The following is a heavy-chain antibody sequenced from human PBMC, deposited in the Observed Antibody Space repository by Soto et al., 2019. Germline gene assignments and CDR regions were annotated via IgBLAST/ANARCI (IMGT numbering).Heavy chain of an antibody. CDR3: ARGSDIVVVPAAIWGTYFDY. J-gene: IGHJ4*02. CDR1: GGTFSSYA. V-gene: IGHV1-69*13. D-gene: IGHD2-2*01. CDR2: IIPIFGTA. Sequence: ASVKVSCKASGGTFSSYAISWVRQAPGQGLEWMGGIIPIFGTANYAQKFQGRVTTTADESTSTAYMELSSLRSEDTAVYYCARGSDIVVVPAAIWGTYFDYWGQGTLVTVSS.